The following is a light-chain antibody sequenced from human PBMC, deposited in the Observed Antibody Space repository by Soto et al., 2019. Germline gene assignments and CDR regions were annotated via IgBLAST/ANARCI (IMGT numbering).Light chain of an antibody. CDR2: GAS. V-gene: IGKV3-20*01. CDR1: QSVSSTY. J-gene: IGKJ1*01. CDR3: QQYGSSPRS. Sequence: EIVLTQSPGTLSLSPGERATLSCRASQSVSSTYLAWYQHKLGQAPRLLIDGASSKASGIPDRFSGSGSGTDFTLTISRLEPEDFAVYYCQQYGSSPRSFGQGTKVEVK.